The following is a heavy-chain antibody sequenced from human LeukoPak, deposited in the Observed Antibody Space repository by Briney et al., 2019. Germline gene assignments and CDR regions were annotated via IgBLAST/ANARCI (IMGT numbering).Heavy chain of an antibody. CDR2: ISYDGSNK. CDR1: GFVFSDYP. V-gene: IGHV3-30*04. J-gene: IGHJ6*02. D-gene: IGHD5-12*01. Sequence: PGGSLRLSCSASGFVFSDYPLHWVRQAPGKGLEWVAVISYDGSNKYYADSVKGRFTISRDNSKNTLYLQMNSLRAEDTAVYYCAKGGGYSGYDYYYYYGMDVWGQGTTVTVSS. CDR3: AKGGGYSGYDYYYYYGMDV.